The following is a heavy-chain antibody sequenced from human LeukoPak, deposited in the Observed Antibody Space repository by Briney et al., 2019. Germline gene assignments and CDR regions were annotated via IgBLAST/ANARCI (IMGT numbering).Heavy chain of an antibody. J-gene: IGHJ4*02. V-gene: IGHV3-74*01. Sequence: GGSLRLSCAASGFTFSSYWMHWVRQAPGKGLVWVSRINSDGSSTSYADSVKGRFTISRDNAKNSLYLQMNSLRAEDTAVYYCARGTQIVVVPAAIDYWGQGTLVTVSS. CDR3: ARGTQIVVVPAAIDY. CDR1: GFTFSSYW. CDR2: INSDGSST. D-gene: IGHD2-2*01.